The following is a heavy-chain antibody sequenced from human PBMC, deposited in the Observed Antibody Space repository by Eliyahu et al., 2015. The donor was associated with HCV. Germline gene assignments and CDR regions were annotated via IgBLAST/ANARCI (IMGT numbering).Heavy chain of an antibody. V-gene: IGHV4-61*02. J-gene: IGHJ4*02. CDR3: ARDATGIAVAGSLDY. D-gene: IGHD6-19*01. CDR1: GGSISSGSYY. Sequence: QVQLQESGPGLVKPSQTLSLTCXVSGGSISSGSYYWSWIRQPAGKGLGWIGRIYTSGSTNYNPSLKSRVTISVDTSKNQFSLKLSSVTAADTAVYYCARDATGIAVAGSLDYWGQGTLVTVSS. CDR2: IYTSGST.